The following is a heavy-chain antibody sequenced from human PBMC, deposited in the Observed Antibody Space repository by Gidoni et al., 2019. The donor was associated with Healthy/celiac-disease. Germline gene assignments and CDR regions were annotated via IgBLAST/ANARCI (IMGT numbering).Heavy chain of an antibody. Sequence: EVQLVEYGGGLVQPGGSLRLYCAASGFTFSSYWMHWVRQAPGKWLVWVSRTNSDGSSTSYADSVKGRFTISRDNAQNTLYLQMNSLRAEATAVYYCARDGGSYYDSSGYYKMFYYYGMDVWGQGTTVTVSS. CDR1: GFTFSSYW. CDR2: TNSDGSST. CDR3: ARDGGSYYDSSGYYKMFYYYGMDV. V-gene: IGHV3-74*01. J-gene: IGHJ6*02. D-gene: IGHD3-22*01.